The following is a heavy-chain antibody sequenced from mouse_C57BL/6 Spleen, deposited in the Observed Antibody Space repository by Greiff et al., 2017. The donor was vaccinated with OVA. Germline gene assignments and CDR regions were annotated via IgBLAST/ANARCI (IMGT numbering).Heavy chain of an antibody. CDR3: ATYGYDYFDY. CDR2: INPNNGGT. J-gene: IGHJ2*01. Sequence: EVKLQESGPELVKPGASVKMSCKASGYTFTDYNMHWVKQSHGKSLEWIGYINPNNGGTSYNQKFKGKATLTVNKSSSTAYLELRSLTSEDSAVYYCATYGYDYFDYWGQGTTLTVSS. D-gene: IGHD2-2*01. V-gene: IGHV1-22*01. CDR1: GYTFTDYN.